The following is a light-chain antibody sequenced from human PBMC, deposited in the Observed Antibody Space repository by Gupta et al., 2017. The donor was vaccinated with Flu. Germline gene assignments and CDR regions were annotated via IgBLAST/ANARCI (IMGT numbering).Light chain of an antibody. CDR2: WGF. CDR1: QSLLQPNGNNY. CDR3: MQTLQTPPS. J-gene: IGKJ1*01. Sequence: VTPGASACISCRSSQSLLQPNGNNYLAWFMHKPGQSPQLLMYWGFTRASGVADRFSGSGSGTDFTLKISRVEADDVGVYYCMQTLQTPPSFGQGTKVEIK. V-gene: IGKV2-28*01.